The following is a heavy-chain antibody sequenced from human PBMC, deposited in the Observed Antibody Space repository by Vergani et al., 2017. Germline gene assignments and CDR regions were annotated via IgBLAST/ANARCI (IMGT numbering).Heavy chain of an antibody. CDR2: IVVGSGNT. V-gene: IGHV1-58*02. D-gene: IGHD6-19*01. CDR3: ARTYSSGWYGCDY. Sequence: QLVQSGAEVKKPGASVKVSCKASGYTFTSYYMHWVRQAPGQGLEWIGWIVVGSGNTNYAQKFQERVTITRDMSTSTAYMELSSLRSEDTAVYYCARTYSSGWYGCDYWGQGTLVTVSS. J-gene: IGHJ4*02. CDR1: GYTFTSYY.